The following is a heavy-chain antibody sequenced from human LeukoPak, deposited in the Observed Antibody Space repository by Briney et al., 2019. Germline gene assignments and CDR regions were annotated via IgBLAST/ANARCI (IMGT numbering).Heavy chain of an antibody. Sequence: GGSLRLSCAASGFTFSSYAMSWVRQAPGKGLEWVSAISGSGGSTYYADSVRGRFTISRDNSKNTLYLQMNSLRAEDTAVYYCAKGRVYYYDSTWGSLGPWGQGTLVTVSS. V-gene: IGHV3-23*01. CDR2: ISGSGGST. CDR1: GFTFSSYA. D-gene: IGHD3-22*01. J-gene: IGHJ5*02. CDR3: AKGRVYYYDSTWGSLGP.